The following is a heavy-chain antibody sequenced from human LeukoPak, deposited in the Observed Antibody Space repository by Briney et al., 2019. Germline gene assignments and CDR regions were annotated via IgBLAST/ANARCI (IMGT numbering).Heavy chain of an antibody. J-gene: IGHJ5*02. V-gene: IGHV3-33*01. D-gene: IGHD2-15*01. CDR1: GFTFSSSG. Sequence: GGSLRLSCAASGFTFSSSGMHWVRQTPGKGLEWVAVILYNGSNKYYADSVKGRFTISRDNSKNTLYLQMNSLRVEDTAVYYCARAGGYCSGGSCYRGYSWFDPWGQGTLVTVSS. CDR3: ARAGGYCSGGSCYRGYSWFDP. CDR2: ILYNGSNK.